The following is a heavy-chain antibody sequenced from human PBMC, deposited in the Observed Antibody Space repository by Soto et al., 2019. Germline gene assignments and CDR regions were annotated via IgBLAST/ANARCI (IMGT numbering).Heavy chain of an antibody. CDR3: ARDITGTPLGWFDP. V-gene: IGHV3-7*01. CDR1: GFTFSSYL. Sequence: PGGSRRRSWAASGFTFSSYLMSWVRQAPGKGLEWVANIKQDGSEKYYVDSVKGRFTISRDNAKNSLYLQMNSLRAEDTAVYYCARDITGTPLGWFDPWGQGTLVTVSS. D-gene: IGHD1-20*01. CDR2: IKQDGSEK. J-gene: IGHJ5*02.